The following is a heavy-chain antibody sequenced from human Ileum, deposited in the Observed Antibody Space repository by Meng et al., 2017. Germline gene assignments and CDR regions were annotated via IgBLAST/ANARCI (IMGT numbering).Heavy chain of an antibody. Sequence: VRLQQSGPGLVKPSGTLSLTCAVSGTWWSWVRQPPGKGLEWIGEIFQSGRTNYNPSLKSRVTISIDKSKSQISLQLSAVTAADTAVYSCATSNDRDVYYLGYWGQGTLVTVS. D-gene: IGHD3-22*01. J-gene: IGHJ4*02. CDR1: GTW. CDR3: ATSNDRDVYYLGY. CDR2: IFQSGRT. V-gene: IGHV4-4*02.